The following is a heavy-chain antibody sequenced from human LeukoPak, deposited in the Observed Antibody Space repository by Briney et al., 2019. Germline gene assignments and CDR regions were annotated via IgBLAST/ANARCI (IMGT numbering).Heavy chain of an antibody. CDR1: GFTFSSYS. CDR2: ISSSSSYI. V-gene: IGHV3-21*01. Sequence: GGSLRLSCAASGFTFSSYSMNWVRQAPGKGLECVSSISSSSSYIYYADSVKGRFTISRDNAKNSLYLQMNSLRAEDTAVYYCVTTWGAHYWYFDLWGRGALVTVSS. CDR3: VTTWGAHYWYFDL. D-gene: IGHD1-26*01. J-gene: IGHJ2*01.